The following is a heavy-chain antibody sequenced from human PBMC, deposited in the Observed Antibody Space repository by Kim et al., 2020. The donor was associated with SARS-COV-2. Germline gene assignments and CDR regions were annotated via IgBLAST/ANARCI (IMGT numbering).Heavy chain of an antibody. V-gene: IGHV3-66*02. CDR2: IYSGGSR. J-gene: IGHJ4*02. Sequence: GGSLRLSCAASGFTVSSNYMSWVRQAPGKGLEWVSVIYSGGSRYYADSVKGRFTISRDNSKNTLYLQMNSLKAEDTAVYYCAREGGSRGFYIHYWGQGTLVTVSS. CDR1: GFTVSSNY. D-gene: IGHD5-12*01. CDR3: AREGGSRGFYIHY.